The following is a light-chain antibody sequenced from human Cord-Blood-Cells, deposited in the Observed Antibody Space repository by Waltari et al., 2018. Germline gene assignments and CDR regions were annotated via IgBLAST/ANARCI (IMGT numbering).Light chain of an antibody. J-gene: IGKJ2*01. CDR3: QQYDNLPYT. CDR2: DAS. V-gene: IGKV1-33*01. Sequence: DIQMTQYPSSLSASVGDRVTITCQASQDISNYLNWYQQKPGKAPKLLIYDASNLETGVPSRFSGSGSGTDFTFTISSLHPEDIATYYCQQYDNLPYTFGQGTTLEIK. CDR1: QDISNY.